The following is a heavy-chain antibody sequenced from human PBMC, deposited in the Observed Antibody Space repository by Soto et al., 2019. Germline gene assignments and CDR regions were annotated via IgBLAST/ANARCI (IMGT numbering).Heavy chain of an antibody. D-gene: IGHD2-2*01. CDR2: MNPNSGNT. J-gene: IGHJ6*03. CDR1: GYTFTSYD. Sequence: ASVKVSCKASGYTFTSYDINWVRQATGQGLERKGWMNPNSGNTGYAQKFQGRVTMTRNTSISTAYMELSSLRSEVTAVYYCARVNIVVVPAATLYYYYYMDVWGKGTTVTVSS. V-gene: IGHV1-8*01. CDR3: ARVNIVVVPAATLYYYYYMDV.